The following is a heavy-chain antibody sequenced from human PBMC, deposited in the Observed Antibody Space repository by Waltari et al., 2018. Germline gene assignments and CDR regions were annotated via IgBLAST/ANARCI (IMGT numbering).Heavy chain of an antibody. CDR1: GFTFDDYA. CDR2: ISWNSGII. J-gene: IGHJ6*02. V-gene: IGHV3-9*01. CDR3: AKVYYGMDV. Sequence: EVQLVESGGGLVQPGRSLRLSCAASGFTFDDYAMHWVRQAPGKGLEWVSGISWNSGIIGYADSVKGRFTISRDNAKNSLYLQMNRLRAEDTALHYCAKVYYGMDVWGQGTTVIVSS.